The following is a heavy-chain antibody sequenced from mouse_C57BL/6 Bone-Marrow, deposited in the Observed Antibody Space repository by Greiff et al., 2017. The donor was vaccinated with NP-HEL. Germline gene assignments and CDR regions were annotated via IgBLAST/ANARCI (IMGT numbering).Heavy chain of an antibody. Sequence: QVQLQQPGAELVKPGASVKLSCKASGYTFTSYWMQWVKQRPGQGLEWIGEIDPSDSYTNYNQKFKGKATLTVDTSSSTAYTQLSSLTSEDSAVYYCAREDDYDGRDAMDYWGQGTSVTVSS. CDR3: AREDDYDGRDAMDY. CDR1: GYTFTSYW. V-gene: IGHV1-50*01. J-gene: IGHJ4*01. CDR2: IDPSDSYT. D-gene: IGHD2-4*01.